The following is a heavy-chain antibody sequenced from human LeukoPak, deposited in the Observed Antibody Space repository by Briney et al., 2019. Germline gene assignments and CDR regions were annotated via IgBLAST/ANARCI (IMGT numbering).Heavy chain of an antibody. CDR3: ARIGDNGDYHYPMDI. Sequence: GGSPRLSRAASGFTPSVFWMTSGSAEPRERGWCGSNIKQDGSEKYYVDSVKGRFTISRENAKKSLYLKMTSLRVEDTAVYYCARIGDNGDYHYPMDIWGQGTTVTVSS. CDR1: GFTPSVFW. J-gene: IGHJ6*02. D-gene: IGHD4-17*01. V-gene: IGHV3-7*03. CDR2: IKQDGSEK.